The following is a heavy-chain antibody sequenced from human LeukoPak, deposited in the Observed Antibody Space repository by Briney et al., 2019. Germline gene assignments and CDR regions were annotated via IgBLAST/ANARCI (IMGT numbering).Heavy chain of an antibody. CDR3: ARDGRQKVRGVTDY. CDR1: GYTFTSYG. V-gene: IGHV1-18*04. CDR2: ISAYNGNT. D-gene: IGHD3-10*01. J-gene: IGHJ4*02. Sequence: ASVKVSCKASGYTFTSYGISWVRQAPGQGLEWRGGISAYNGNTNYAHKLQGRVTMTTDTSTSTAYMELRSLRSDDTAVYYCARDGRQKVRGVTDYWGQGTLVTVSS.